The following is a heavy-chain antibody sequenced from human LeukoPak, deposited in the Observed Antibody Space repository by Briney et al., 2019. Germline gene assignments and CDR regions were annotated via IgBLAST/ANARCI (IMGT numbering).Heavy chain of an antibody. D-gene: IGHD4-17*01. J-gene: IGHJ4*02. CDR3: VRNLPYGDSSDY. CDR2: INQDGSEK. V-gene: IGHV3-7*01. CDR1: GFTFRNYW. Sequence: GGSLRLSCAASGFTFRNYWMTWVRQAHGKGLEWVANINQDGSEKYYVGSVKGRFTISRDNAKNSLYLQMNSLRVEDTAVYYCVRNLPYGDSSDYWGQGTLVTVSS.